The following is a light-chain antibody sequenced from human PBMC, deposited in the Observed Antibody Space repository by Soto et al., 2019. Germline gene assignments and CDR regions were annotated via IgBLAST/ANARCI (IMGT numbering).Light chain of an antibody. Sequence: DIVMTQSPLSLSVTPGEPASISCRSSQSLLHSNGYNYLDWYLQKPGQSPQLLIYFVSNRASGVPDRFSGSGSGTDFTLKISRVEPEDVGVDYCMQALQTRTVGQGNKVDIK. CDR3: MQALQTRT. CDR1: QSLLHSNGYNY. J-gene: IGKJ1*01. V-gene: IGKV2-28*01. CDR2: FVS.